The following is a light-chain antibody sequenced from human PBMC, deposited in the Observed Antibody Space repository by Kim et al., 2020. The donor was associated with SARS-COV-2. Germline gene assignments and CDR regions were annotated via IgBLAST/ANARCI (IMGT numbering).Light chain of an antibody. CDR2: GAS. CDR3: QQFHILLWT. CDR1: QSFSSNY. V-gene: IGKV3-20*01. Sequence: ELVLPQSPATLSLSPGERATLSCRASQSFSSNYLAWYQQRPGQAPRLLIFGASNRATGIPDRFSGSGSGTDFSLTISRLVPEDFAVYFWQQFHILLWTYARGTKGDIK. J-gene: IGKJ1*01.